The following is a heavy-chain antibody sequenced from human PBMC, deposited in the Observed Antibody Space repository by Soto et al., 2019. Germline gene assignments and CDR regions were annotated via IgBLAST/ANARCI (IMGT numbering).Heavy chain of an antibody. CDR3: AKCFRNYAADNFDN. J-gene: IGHJ4*02. V-gene: IGHV3-23*01. CDR2: ITGGGAGT. D-gene: IGHD4-4*01. Sequence: EVQLLESGGGLVQPGGSLRLSCAASGFTFNNYAMSWVRQAPGKGLEWVSTITGGGAGTYYADSVKGRFTISRDNSNNTLYLQMNSLRVEDTALYYCAKCFRNYAADNFDNWGQGTLASVSS. CDR1: GFTFNNYA.